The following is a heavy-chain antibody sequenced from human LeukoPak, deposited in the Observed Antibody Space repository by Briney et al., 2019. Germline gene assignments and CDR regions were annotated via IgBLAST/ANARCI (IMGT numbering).Heavy chain of an antibody. CDR3: AKGSLYRFLEWLSAFDY. J-gene: IGHJ4*02. CDR1: GFTFSSYG. Sequence: GGSLRLSCAASGFTFSSYGMHWVRQAPGKGLEWVAFIRYDGSNKYYADSVKGRFTISRDNSKNTLYLQMNSLRAEDTAVYYCAKGSLYRFLEWLSAFDYWGQGTLVTVSS. D-gene: IGHD3-3*01. CDR2: IRYDGSNK. V-gene: IGHV3-30*02.